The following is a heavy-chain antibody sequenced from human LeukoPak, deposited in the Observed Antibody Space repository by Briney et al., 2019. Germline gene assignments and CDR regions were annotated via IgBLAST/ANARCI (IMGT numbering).Heavy chain of an antibody. CDR3: ARDGAVAGIENDY. CDR1: GFRFSSYE. V-gene: IGHV3-48*03. J-gene: IGHJ4*02. D-gene: IGHD6-19*01. CDR2: ISSGGGSTT. Sequence: GGSLRLSCAASGFRFSSYEMKWVRQAPGKGLEWVSYISSGGGSTTFYADPVKGRFTISRDNAKNSVYLQMNSLRAEDTAVYYCARDGAVAGIENDYWGQGTLVTVSS.